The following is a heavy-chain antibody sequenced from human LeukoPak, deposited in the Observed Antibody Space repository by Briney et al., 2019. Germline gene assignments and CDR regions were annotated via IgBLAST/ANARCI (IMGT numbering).Heavy chain of an antibody. Sequence: GRSLRLSCAASGFTFDDYAMHWVRQAPRKGLGWVSGISWNSGSIGYADSVKGRFTISRDNAKNSLYLQMNSLRAEDTALYYCALGIFTNFDYWGQGTLVTVSS. V-gene: IGHV3-9*01. D-gene: IGHD3-3*01. CDR1: GFTFDDYA. J-gene: IGHJ4*02. CDR2: ISWNSGSI. CDR3: ALGIFTNFDY.